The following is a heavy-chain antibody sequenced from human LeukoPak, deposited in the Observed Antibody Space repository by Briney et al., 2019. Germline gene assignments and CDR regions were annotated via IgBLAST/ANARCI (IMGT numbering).Heavy chain of an antibody. CDR3: ARDRADFWSGRTFDY. D-gene: IGHD3-3*01. Sequence: SETLSLTCAVYGGSFSGYYWSWIRQPPGKGLEWIGEINHSGSTNYNPSLKSRVTISVDTSKNQFSLKLSSVTAADTAVYYCARDRADFWSGRTFDYWGQGTLVTVSS. V-gene: IGHV4-34*01. J-gene: IGHJ4*02. CDR2: INHSGST. CDR1: GGSFSGYY.